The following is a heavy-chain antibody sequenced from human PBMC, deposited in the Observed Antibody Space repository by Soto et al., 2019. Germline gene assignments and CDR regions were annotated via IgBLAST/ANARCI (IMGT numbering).Heavy chain of an antibody. D-gene: IGHD1-7*01. CDR3: ARTIGELAFDI. CDR1: GFTVSSNY. J-gene: IGHJ3*02. V-gene: IGHV3-53*04. Sequence: GGSLRLSCAASGFTVSSNYMSWFRQAPGKGLEWVSVIYSGGSTYYADSVKGRFTISRHNSKNTLYLQMNSLRAEDTAVYYCARTIGELAFDIWGQGTMVTVSS. CDR2: IYSGGST.